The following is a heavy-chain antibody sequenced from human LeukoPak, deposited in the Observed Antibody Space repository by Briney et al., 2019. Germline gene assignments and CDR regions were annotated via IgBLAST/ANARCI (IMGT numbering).Heavy chain of an antibody. J-gene: IGHJ4*02. CDR1: GFTFSSYG. V-gene: IGHV3-30*02. Sequence: GGSLRLSCAASGFTFSSYGMYWVRQAPGKGLEGVAFIRYDGSNKYYADSVKGRFTVSRDNSKNTLYLQMNSLKTEDTAVYYCTTEINGDYYFDYWGQGTLVTVSS. D-gene: IGHD2-8*01. CDR2: IRYDGSNK. CDR3: TTEINGDYYFDY.